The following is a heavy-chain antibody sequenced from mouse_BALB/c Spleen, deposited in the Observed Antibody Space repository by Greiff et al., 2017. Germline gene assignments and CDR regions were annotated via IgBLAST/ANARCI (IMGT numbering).Heavy chain of an antibody. J-gene: IGHJ4*01. Sequence: QVQLQQSGAELVKPGASVKLSCKASGYTFTSYYMYWVKQRPGQGLEWIGEINPSNGGTNFNEKFKSKATLTVDKSSSTAYMQLSSLTSEDSAVYYCTRRGLRSAMDYWGQGTSVTVSS. CDR2: INPSNGGT. D-gene: IGHD1-1*01. CDR1: GYTFTSYY. CDR3: TRRGLRSAMDY. V-gene: IGHV1S81*02.